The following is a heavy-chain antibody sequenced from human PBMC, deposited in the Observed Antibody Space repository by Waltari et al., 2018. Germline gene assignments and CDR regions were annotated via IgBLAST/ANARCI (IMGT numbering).Heavy chain of an antibody. J-gene: IGHJ4*02. D-gene: IGHD2-15*01. CDR3: ARQDVVLMAAAPTHFDH. CDR2: IYHSGNT. Sequence: QVQLQESGPGLVKPSETLSLTRTVSAFSISSGYYWGWIRQPPGKGLEWIGSIYHSGNTYYNPSLKSRVTISVETSKNQFSLKLSSVTAADTAVYYCARQDVVLMAAAPTHFDHWGQGTPVTVSS. CDR1: AFSISSGYY. V-gene: IGHV4-38-2*02.